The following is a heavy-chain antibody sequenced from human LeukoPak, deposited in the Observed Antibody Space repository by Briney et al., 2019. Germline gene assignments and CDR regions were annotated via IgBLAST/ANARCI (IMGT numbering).Heavy chain of an antibody. CDR2: ISSSSSYI. CDR1: GFTFSSYS. J-gene: IGHJ4*02. CDR3: AREHIAAAGTSDY. Sequence: GGSLRLSCAASGFTFSSYSMNWVRQAPGKGLEWVSSISSSSSYIYYADSVKGRFTISRDNSKNTLYLQMNSLRAEDTAVYYCAREHIAAAGTSDYWGQGTLVTVSS. D-gene: IGHD6-13*01. V-gene: IGHV3-21*01.